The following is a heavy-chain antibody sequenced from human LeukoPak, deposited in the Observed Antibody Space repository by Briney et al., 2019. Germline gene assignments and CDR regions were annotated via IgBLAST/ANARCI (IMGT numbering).Heavy chain of an antibody. CDR1: GFTFSGRW. Sequence: GGSLRLSCAASGFTFSGRWMSWVRQAPGKGLEWVADINQDGSEEHYMDSVKGRFTISRDNAKNSLYLQMNSLRAEDTAVYYCVRDPRSFHYWGQGTLVTVSS. V-gene: IGHV3-7*01. J-gene: IGHJ1*01. CDR3: VRDPRSFHY. CDR2: INQDGSEE.